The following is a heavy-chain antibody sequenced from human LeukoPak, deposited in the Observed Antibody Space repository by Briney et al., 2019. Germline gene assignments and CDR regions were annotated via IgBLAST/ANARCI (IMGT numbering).Heavy chain of an antibody. J-gene: IGHJ6*02. D-gene: IGHD1-26*01. CDR1: GFTVSSNH. CDR2: NYSGGST. CDR3: AREGNTGSQEGMDV. Sequence: GGSLRLSCAASGFTVSSNHMSWVRQAPGKGLEWVSVNYSGGSTYYADSVKGRFTISRDSSKNMLYLQMNSLRAEDTAVYYCAREGNTGSQEGMDVWGQGTTVTVSS. V-gene: IGHV3-53*01.